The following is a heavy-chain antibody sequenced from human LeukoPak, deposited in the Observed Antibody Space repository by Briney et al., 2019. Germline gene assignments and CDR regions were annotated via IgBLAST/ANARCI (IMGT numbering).Heavy chain of an antibody. CDR3: ARDRCSGGSCYQVTGGY. Sequence: APVKVSCKASGYTFTSYGISWVRQAPGQGLEWMGWISAYNGNTNYAQKLQGRVTMTTDTSTSTAYMELWSLRSDDTAVYYCARDRCSGGSCYQVTGGYWGQGTLVTVS. J-gene: IGHJ4*02. V-gene: IGHV1-18*01. D-gene: IGHD2-15*01. CDR2: ISAYNGNT. CDR1: GYTFTSYG.